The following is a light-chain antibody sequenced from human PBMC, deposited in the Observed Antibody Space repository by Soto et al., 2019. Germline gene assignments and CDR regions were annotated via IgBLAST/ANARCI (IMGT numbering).Light chain of an antibody. Sequence: QSVLTQPRSVSGSPGQSVTISCTGTSSDVGGYSYVSWFQQHPGKAPKLMIYDVSKRPSGVPDRFSGSKSGNTASLTISGLQAEDEADYSCCSFAGSYTLYVFGTGTKLTVL. CDR2: DVS. V-gene: IGLV2-11*01. CDR3: CSFAGSYTLYV. J-gene: IGLJ1*01. CDR1: SSDVGGYSY.